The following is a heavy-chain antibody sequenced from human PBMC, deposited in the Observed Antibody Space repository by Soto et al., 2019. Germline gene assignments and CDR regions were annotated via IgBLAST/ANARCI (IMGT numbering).Heavy chain of an antibody. CDR1: GFTFSSYA. V-gene: IGHV3-30-3*01. CDR3: AREGGYYYDSSGYYSLGAFDI. CDR2: ISYDGSNK. Sequence: SGGSLRLSCAASGFTFSSYAIHWVRQAPGKGLEWVAVISYDGSNKYYADSVKGRFTISRDNSKNTLYLQMNSLRAEDTAVYYCAREGGYYYDSSGYYSLGAFDIWGQGTMVTVSS. J-gene: IGHJ3*02. D-gene: IGHD3-22*01.